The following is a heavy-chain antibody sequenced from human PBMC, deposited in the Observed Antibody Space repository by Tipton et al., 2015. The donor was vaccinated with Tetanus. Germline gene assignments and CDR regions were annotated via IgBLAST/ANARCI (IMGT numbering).Heavy chain of an antibody. J-gene: IGHJ6*02. Sequence: LRLSCTVSGGSISSSSYYWGWIRQPPGKGLEWIGSIYYSGSTYYNPSLKSRVTISVDTSKNQFSLKLSSVTAADTAVYYCARLCGHHSSSWYYYYYGMDVWGQGTTVTVSS. CDR1: GGSISSSSYY. CDR2: IYYSGST. V-gene: IGHV4-39*01. CDR3: ARLCGHHSSSWYYYYYGMDV. D-gene: IGHD6-13*01.